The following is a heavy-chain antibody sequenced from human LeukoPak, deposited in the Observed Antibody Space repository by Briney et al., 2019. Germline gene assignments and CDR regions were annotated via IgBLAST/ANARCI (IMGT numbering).Heavy chain of an antibody. D-gene: IGHD6-13*01. Sequence: PGGSLRLSCAASGFTFSRYSMNWVREAPGKGLEWVSSISSSRSYIYYADSVKGRFTISRDNAKNSLYLQMNSLRAEDTAVYYCARDPAAAETNYYMDVWGKGTTVTVTS. CDR3: ARDPAAAETNYYMDV. V-gene: IGHV3-21*01. CDR2: ISSSRSYI. CDR1: GFTFSRYS. J-gene: IGHJ6*03.